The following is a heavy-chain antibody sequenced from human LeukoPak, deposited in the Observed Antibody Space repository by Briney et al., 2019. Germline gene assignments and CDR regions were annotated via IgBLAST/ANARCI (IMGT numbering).Heavy chain of an antibody. CDR3: AREAGGFDY. Sequence: GRSLRLSCAASGFTFSRYVMHWVRQAPGKGLEWVAVISSEASMKDYADSVKGRFTISRDNAQNSLYLQMNSLSAEDTAVYYCAREAGGFDYWGQGTLVTVSS. D-gene: IGHD3-10*01. V-gene: IGHV3-30*04. CDR1: GFTFSRYV. CDR2: ISSEASMK. J-gene: IGHJ4*02.